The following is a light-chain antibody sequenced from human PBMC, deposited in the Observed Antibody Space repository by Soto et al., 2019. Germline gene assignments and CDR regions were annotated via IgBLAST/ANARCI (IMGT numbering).Light chain of an antibody. CDR1: SSNIGSNT. CDR3: AAWDARLNGRV. V-gene: IGLV1-44*01. J-gene: IGLJ3*02. Sequence: QSVLTQPPSASGTPGQRVTISCSGSSSNIGSNTVNWYKQLTGTSPKLLIYSNNQRPSGVPDRFSGSKSGTSASLAISGLQSEDEADYYCAAWDARLNGRVFGGGTKVTFL. CDR2: SNN.